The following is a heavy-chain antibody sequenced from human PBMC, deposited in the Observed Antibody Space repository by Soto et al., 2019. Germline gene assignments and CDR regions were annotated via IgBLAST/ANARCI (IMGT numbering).Heavy chain of an antibody. J-gene: IGHJ3*02. CDR3: ARLCPDDAFDI. CDR1: GFTFSSYD. V-gene: IGHV3-13*01. Sequence: EVQLVESGGGLVQPGGSLRLSCAASGFTFSSYDMHWVRQATGKGLEWVSAIGTAGDTYYPGSVKSRFTISRENAKNSLYLQMNSLRAGDTAVYYCARLCPDDAFDIWGQGTMVTVSS. CDR2: IGTAGDT.